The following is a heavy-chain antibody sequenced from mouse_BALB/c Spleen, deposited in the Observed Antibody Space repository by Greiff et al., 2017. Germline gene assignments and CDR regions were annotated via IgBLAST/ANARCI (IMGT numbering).Heavy chain of an antibody. D-gene: IGHD1-1*01. CDR1: GFTFSSYA. CDR2: ISSGGSYT. Sequence: EVMLVESGGGLVKPGGSLKLSCAASGFTFSSYAMSWVRQSPEKRLEWVAEISSGGSYTYYPDTVTGRFTISRDNAKNTLYLEMSSLRSEDTAMYYCARSPGYYYGSSYDYWGQGTTLTVSS. V-gene: IGHV5-9-4*01. J-gene: IGHJ2*01. CDR3: ARSPGYYYGSSYDY.